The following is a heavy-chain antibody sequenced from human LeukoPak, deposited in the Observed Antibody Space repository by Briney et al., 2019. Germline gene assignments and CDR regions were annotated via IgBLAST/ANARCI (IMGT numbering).Heavy chain of an antibody. CDR2: MNHNSGNT. J-gene: IGHJ6*03. D-gene: IGHD6-6*01. CDR1: GYTFASYD. Sequence: GASVKVSCKASGYTFASYDINWVRQATGHRQEWMGWMNHNSGNTGYAQKFQGRVTMTRDTSINTAYMELSNLRSEDTAVYYCARSTDSSAPYYYYHMDVWGEGTTVTVSS. V-gene: IGHV1-8*01. CDR3: ARSTDSSAPYYYYHMDV.